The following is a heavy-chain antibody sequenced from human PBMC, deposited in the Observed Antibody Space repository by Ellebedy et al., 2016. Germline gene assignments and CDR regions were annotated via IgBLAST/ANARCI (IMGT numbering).Heavy chain of an antibody. J-gene: IGHJ4*02. CDR1: GGSISSYY. V-gene: IGHV4-59*13. CDR2: IYYSGST. D-gene: IGHD1-7*01. CDR3: ARGNSKNRSDIDY. Sequence: SETLSLXXTVSGGSISSYYWSWIRQPPGKGLEWIGYIYYSGSTNYNPSLKSRVTISVDTSKNQFSLKLSSVTAADTAVYYCARGNSKNRSDIDYWGQGTLVTVSS.